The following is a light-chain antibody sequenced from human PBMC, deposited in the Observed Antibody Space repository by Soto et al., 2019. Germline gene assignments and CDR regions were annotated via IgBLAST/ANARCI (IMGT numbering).Light chain of an antibody. CDR2: GVS. CDR1: GSDVVGYNH. Sequence: QSALTQPASVSRSPGLWIAIPSTGSGSDVVGYNHVSWYQKHPRNAPQLIIHGVSDRPSGASTPYPAPRSSCASALAFSVLQAEDEADYYCGSIKSNYFSVFGPGPKLTV. CDR3: GSIKSNYFSV. J-gene: IGLJ1*01. V-gene: IGLV2-14*01.